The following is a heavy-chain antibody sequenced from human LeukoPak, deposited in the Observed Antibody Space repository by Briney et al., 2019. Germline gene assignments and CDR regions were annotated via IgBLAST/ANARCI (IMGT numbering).Heavy chain of an antibody. CDR3: ARHLRTTYEYFDY. CDR1: GGSISSSSYY. CDR2: IYYSGST. V-gene: IGHV4-39*01. Sequence: SETLSLTCTVSGGSISSSSYYWGWIRQPPGQGLEWIGSIYYSGSTYYNPSLKSRVTISVDTSKNQFSLKLSSVTAADTAVYYCARHLRTTYEYFDYWGQGTLVTVSS. D-gene: IGHD1-14*01. J-gene: IGHJ4*02.